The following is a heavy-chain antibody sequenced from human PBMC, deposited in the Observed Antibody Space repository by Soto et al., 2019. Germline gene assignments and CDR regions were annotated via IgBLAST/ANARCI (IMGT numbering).Heavy chain of an antibody. V-gene: IGHV1-18*01. CDR1: GYTFTSYG. CDR2: ISAYNGNT. J-gene: IGHJ6*02. CDR3: ARDNGYYYYYGMDV. Sequence: ASVKVSCKASGYTFTSYGISWVRQAPGQGLEWMGWISAYNGNTNYAQKPQGRVTMTTDTSTSTAYMELRSLRSDDTAVYYCARDNGYYYYYGMDVWGQGTTVTVSS.